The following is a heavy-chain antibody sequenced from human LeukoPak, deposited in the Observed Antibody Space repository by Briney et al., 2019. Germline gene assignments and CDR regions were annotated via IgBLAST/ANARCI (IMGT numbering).Heavy chain of an antibody. D-gene: IGHD6-13*01. CDR3: ARDQGIAAAGTI. Sequence: SVKVSCKASGGTFSSYAISWVRQAPGQGLEWMGRIIPIFGTANYAQKFQGRVTITTDESTSTAYMELSSLRSEDAAVYYCARDQGIAAAGTIWGQGTLVTVSS. CDR2: IIPIFGTA. CDR1: GGTFSSYA. V-gene: IGHV1-69*05. J-gene: IGHJ4*02.